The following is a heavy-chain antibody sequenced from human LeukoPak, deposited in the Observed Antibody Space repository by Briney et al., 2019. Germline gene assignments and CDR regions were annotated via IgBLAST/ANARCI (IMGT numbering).Heavy chain of an antibody. V-gene: IGHV3-48*02. J-gene: IGHJ4*02. Sequence: PGGSLRLSCAASGFTFSFYSMNWVRQAPGKGLEWVSYISSSSSTIYYADSVKGRFTISRDNAKNSLYLQMNSLRDEDTAMYYCARDPYSIYCSRTSCYGYYFDYWGQGTLVTVSS. CDR1: GFTFSFYS. CDR2: ISSSSSTI. D-gene: IGHD2-2*01. CDR3: ARDPYSIYCSRTSCYGYYFDY.